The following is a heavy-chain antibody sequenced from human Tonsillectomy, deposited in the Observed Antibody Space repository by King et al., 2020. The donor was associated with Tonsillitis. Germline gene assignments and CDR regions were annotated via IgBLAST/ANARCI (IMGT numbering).Heavy chain of an antibody. V-gene: IGHV3-21*01. CDR1: GFTFSSCS. CDR3: VGVPVARPEKFDY. D-gene: IGHD2-2*01. CDR2: ISGGSSYI. J-gene: IGHJ4*02. Sequence: VQLVESGGGLVKPGGSLRLSCAASGFTFSSCSMNWVRQAPGKGLEWVSSISGGSSYIYYADSVKGRFTISRDNAKNSLSLQMNSLRAEDTAVYYCVGVPVARPEKFDYWGQGTLVTVFS.